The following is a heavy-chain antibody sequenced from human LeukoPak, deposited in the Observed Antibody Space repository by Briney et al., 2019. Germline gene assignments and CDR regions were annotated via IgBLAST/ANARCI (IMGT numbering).Heavy chain of an antibody. D-gene: IGHD3-16*01. V-gene: IGHV3-30-3*01. CDR2: ISYDGNNE. CDR3: ASRLAAIFDY. CDR1: GFTFSDYA. Sequence: GGSLRLSCAASGFTFSDYAMYWVRQAPGKGLEWVSFISYDGNNERYADSVKGRFTISRDNSKNTVDLQLNSLRPEDTAVYFCASRLAAIFDYWGQGTRVTVSS. J-gene: IGHJ4*02.